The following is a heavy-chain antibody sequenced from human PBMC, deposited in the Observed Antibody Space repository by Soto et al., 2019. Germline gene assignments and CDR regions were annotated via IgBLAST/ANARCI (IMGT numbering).Heavy chain of an antibody. CDR3: ARGNLCFDFAS. V-gene: IGHV3-30*03. J-gene: IGHJ4*01. Sequence: VESGGDVVQPGTSLRLSCTASGFGFGSFGMHWVRQAPGQGLEWLAFISRDGLNTFYADSVRGRFTLSRDYSKNTRYLQMNALRDEDTALYYCARGNLCFDFASLGRGTLVTVSS. D-gene: IGHD2-21*01. CDR1: GFGFGSFG. CDR2: ISRDGLNT.